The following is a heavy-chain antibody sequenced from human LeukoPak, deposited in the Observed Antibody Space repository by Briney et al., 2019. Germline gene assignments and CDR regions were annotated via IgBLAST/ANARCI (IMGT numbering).Heavy chain of an antibody. CDR2: ISSSSSYI. D-gene: IGHD6-6*01. V-gene: IGHV3-21*01. Sequence: GGSLRLSCAASGFTFSSYSRNWVRQAPGKGLEWFSSISSSSSYIYYADSVKGRFTISRDNAKNSLYLQMNSLKAEDTAVYYCARDLGGSPSDALDIWGPWTMVTVSS. CDR1: GFTFSSYS. J-gene: IGHJ3*02. CDR3: ARDLGGSPSDALDI.